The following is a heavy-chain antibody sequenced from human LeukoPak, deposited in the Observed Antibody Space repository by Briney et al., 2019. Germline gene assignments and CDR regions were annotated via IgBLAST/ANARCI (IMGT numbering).Heavy chain of an antibody. CDR2: IIPIFGTA. Sequence: SVKVSCKASGGTFSSYAISWVRQAPGQGLEWMGGIIPIFGTANYAQKFQGRVTITTDESTSTAYMELSSLRSEDTAVYYCARVPSPGVRGVSIGNLFDPWGQGTLVTVSS. CDR3: ARVPSPGVRGVSIGNLFDP. CDR1: GGTFSSYA. J-gene: IGHJ5*02. D-gene: IGHD3-10*01. V-gene: IGHV1-69*05.